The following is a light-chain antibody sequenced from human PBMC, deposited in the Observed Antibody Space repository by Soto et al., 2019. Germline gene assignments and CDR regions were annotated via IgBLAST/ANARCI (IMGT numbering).Light chain of an antibody. CDR2: LGS. V-gene: IGKV2-28*01. CDR1: QSLLHRNGKNY. Sequence: DVVMTQSPLSLPVTPGEPASISCRSSQSLLHRNGKNYLDWYLQKPGQSPQLLIYLGSNRASGVHERFSGSESGTDFTLKISRVEAEDVGVYYCMQALQTPSFGQGTKLEIK. CDR3: MQALQTPS. J-gene: IGKJ2*01.